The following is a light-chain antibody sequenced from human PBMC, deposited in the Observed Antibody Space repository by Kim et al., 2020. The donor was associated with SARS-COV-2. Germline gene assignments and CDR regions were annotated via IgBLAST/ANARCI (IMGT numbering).Light chain of an antibody. CDR2: GAT. J-gene: IGKJ1*01. Sequence: EIVLTQFPATLSLSPGEGATLSFRASQSFARSYLDWYQQQPGQAPRLLIFGATTRTSGIPDRFSGTGCRTDVTLNITRLEPDDFAVYYCQQYGNSPTWTFGPGTKVDIK. V-gene: IGKV3-20*01. CDR1: QSFARSY. CDR3: QQYGNSPTWT.